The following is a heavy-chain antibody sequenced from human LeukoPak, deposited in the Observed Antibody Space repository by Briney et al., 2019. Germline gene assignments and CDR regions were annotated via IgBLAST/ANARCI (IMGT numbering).Heavy chain of an antibody. D-gene: IGHD3-9*01. CDR3: ARGGVDWTFDY. CDR1: GGSISNYY. J-gene: IGHJ4*02. CDR2: IYTSGST. V-gene: IGHV4-4*07. Sequence: SETPSLTCTVSGGSISNYYWSWIRQPAGKGLEWIGHIYTSGSTNYNPSLKSRVTMSVDTSKNQFSLNLSSVTAADTAVYYCARGGVDWTFDYWGQGTLVTVSS.